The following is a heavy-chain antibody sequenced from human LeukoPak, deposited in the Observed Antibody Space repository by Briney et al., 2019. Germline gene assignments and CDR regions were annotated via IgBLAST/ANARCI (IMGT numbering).Heavy chain of an antibody. Sequence: ASVKVSCKASGGTFSSYAISWVRQAPGQGLEWMGGIIPIFGTANYAQKFQGRVTITADESTSTAYMELSSLRSEDTAVYYCAAVNSSWSDYYYYYMDVWGKGTTVTISS. D-gene: IGHD6-13*01. V-gene: IGHV1-69*13. CDR3: AAVNSSWSDYYYYYMDV. J-gene: IGHJ6*03. CDR1: GGTFSSYA. CDR2: IIPIFGTA.